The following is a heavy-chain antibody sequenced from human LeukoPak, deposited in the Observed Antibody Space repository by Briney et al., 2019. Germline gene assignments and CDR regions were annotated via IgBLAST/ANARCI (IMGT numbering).Heavy chain of an antibody. Sequence: GGSLRLSCAASGFTFDDYVMNWVRQAPGKGLEWVSLISGDGGNTYYADSVKGRFTISRDNAKNTLYLQMNSLRAEDTAVYYCATILTGYYRDYWGQGTLVTVSS. CDR1: GFTFDDYV. CDR2: ISGDGGNT. CDR3: ATILTGYYRDY. J-gene: IGHJ4*02. D-gene: IGHD3-9*01. V-gene: IGHV3-43*02.